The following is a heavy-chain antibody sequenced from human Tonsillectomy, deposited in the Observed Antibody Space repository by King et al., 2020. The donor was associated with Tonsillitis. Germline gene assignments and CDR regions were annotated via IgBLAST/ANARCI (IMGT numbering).Heavy chain of an antibody. D-gene: IGHD2-15*01. J-gene: IGHJ6*03. Sequence: VQLVESGGGLVQPGGSLRLSCAASGFTFSNYAMSWVRQAPGKGLEWVSAISGSGDSSYFADSVKGRFTISRDNSKNTLYLQMNSLGAEDTAVYYCAKEGGYAVVRGYMDVWGKGTTVTVSS. CDR2: ISGSGDSS. CDR3: AKEGGYAVVRGYMDV. CDR1: GFTFSNYA. V-gene: IGHV3-23*04.